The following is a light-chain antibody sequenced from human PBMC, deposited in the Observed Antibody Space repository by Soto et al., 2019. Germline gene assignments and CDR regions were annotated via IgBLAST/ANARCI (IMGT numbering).Light chain of an antibody. Sequence: QSVLTQPASVSGSPGQSITISCTGTNSDVGGYDRVSWYQHHPGKAPTLIIYEVXKRPSGVSNRFSGSKSGNKASLTVSGLQAEDETNYSCCSYAGTSNYALGTGTKVTVL. CDR2: EVX. CDR1: NSDVGGYDR. J-gene: IGLJ1*01. V-gene: IGLV2-23*02. CDR3: CSYAGTSNYA.